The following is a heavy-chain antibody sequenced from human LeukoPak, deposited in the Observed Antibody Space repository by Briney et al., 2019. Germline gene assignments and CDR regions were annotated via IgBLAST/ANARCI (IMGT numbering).Heavy chain of an antibody. Sequence: GGSLRLSCAASGFTFSSYAMSWVRQAPGKGLEWVSAISGSGGSTYYADSVKGRFTISRDNSKNTLYLQMNSLRAEDTAVYYCAKDSSSGYYSVLAFDHWGQGTLVTVSS. V-gene: IGHV3-23*01. CDR1: GFTFSSYA. J-gene: IGHJ4*02. CDR2: ISGSGGST. D-gene: IGHD3-22*01. CDR3: AKDSSSGYYSVLAFDH.